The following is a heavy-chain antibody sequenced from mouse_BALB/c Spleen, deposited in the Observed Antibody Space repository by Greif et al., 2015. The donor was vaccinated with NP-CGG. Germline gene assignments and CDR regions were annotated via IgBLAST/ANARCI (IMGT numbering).Heavy chain of an antibody. Sequence: EVKLQESGAELVRSGASVKLSCTASGFNIKDYYMHWVKQRPEQGLEWIGWIDPENGDTEYAPKFQGKATMTADTSSNTAYLQLSSLTSEDTAVYYCNALGAYYRYDGFRFHVWGAGTTVTVSS. CDR3: NALGAYYRYDGFRFHV. CDR1: GFNIKDYY. J-gene: IGHJ1*01. CDR2: IDPENGDT. V-gene: IGHV14-4*02. D-gene: IGHD2-14*01.